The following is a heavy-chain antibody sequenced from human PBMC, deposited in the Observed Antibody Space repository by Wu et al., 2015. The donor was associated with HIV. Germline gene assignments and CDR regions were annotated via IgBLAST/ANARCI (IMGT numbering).Heavy chain of an antibody. V-gene: IGHV1-8*01. Sequence: QVQLVQSGAEVKKPGASVKVSCKASGYTFTSYDINWVRQATGQGLEWMGWMNPNSGNTGYAQKFQGRVTMTRNTSISTAYMELSSLRSEDTAVYYCARTWADYGDTDYYGMDVWGQGTTVTVSS. D-gene: IGHD4-17*01. J-gene: IGHJ6*02. CDR2: MNPNSGNT. CDR3: ARTWADYGDTDYYGMDV. CDR1: GYTFTSYD.